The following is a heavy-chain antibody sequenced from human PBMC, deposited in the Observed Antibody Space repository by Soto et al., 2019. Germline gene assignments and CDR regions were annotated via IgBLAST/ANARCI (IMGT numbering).Heavy chain of an antibody. D-gene: IGHD6-19*01. J-gene: IGHJ4*02. V-gene: IGHV4-61*01. CDR3: ARGNSSGWYIVPLNY. CDR2: IYYSGST. Sequence: QVQLQESGPGRVKPSETLSLTCTVSGGSVSSGSYYWSWIRQPPGKGLEWIGYIYYSGSTNYNPSLKSRVTISVDTSKNQFSLKLSSVTAADTAVYYCARGNSSGWYIVPLNYWGQGTLVTVSS. CDR1: GGSVSSGSYY.